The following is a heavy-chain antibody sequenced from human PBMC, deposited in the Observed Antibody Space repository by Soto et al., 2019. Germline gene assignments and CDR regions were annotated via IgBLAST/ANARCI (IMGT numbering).Heavy chain of an antibody. J-gene: IGHJ6*02. D-gene: IGHD4-17*01. CDR2: IYHSGST. CDR3: ARDERSLSTGTLRWYGMDV. Sequence: QVQLQESGPGLVKPSGTLSLTCVVSGGSISSDNWWSWVRQPPGKGLEWIGEIYHSGSTNYNPSLQRRVTLSVDRSKHQFSLNLSPVTAAATAVYFCARDERSLSTGTLRWYGMDVWGQGTTVTVSS. V-gene: IGHV4-4*02. CDR1: GGSISSDNW.